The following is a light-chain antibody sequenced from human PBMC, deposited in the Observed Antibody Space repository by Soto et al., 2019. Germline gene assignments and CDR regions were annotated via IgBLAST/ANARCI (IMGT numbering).Light chain of an antibody. CDR1: QSVSNNY. CDR3: QQYGSSGT. CDR2: GAS. V-gene: IGKV3-20*01. J-gene: IGKJ1*01. Sequence: IVLTQSPGTLSLSPGERATLPCRSSQSVSNNYLAWYQQKPGQAPGLLIYGASNRATGIPDRFSGSGSGTDFTLTISRLEPEDFAVYYCQQYGSSGTFGQGTKVDI.